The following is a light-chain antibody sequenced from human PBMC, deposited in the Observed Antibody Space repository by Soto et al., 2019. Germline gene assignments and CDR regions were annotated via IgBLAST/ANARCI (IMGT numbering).Light chain of an antibody. V-gene: IGKV1-16*02. CDR3: HHSNTYPVT. J-gene: IGKJ5*01. CDR2: ASS. CDR1: QAINNY. Sequence: DIQMTQSPSSLSASVGDRVTITCRASQAINNYVAWFQQKPGKAPKSLIYASSRLRSGVPSKFSGSGFGTDCNLTITNLQPDDFATYYCHHSNTYPVTFGQGTRLE.